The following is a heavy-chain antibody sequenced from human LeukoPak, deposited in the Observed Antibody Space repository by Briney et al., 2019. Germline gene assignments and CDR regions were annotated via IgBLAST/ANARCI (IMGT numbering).Heavy chain of an antibody. Sequence: GASVKVSCKASGYTFTGYYMHWVRQAPGQGLEWMGWINPNSGGTNYAQKFQGRVTMTRDTSISTAYMELSRLRSDDTAVYYCARGLRGYSGSYYRAFDIWGQGTMVTVSS. CDR2: INPNSGGT. CDR3: ARGLRGYSGSYYRAFDI. V-gene: IGHV1-2*02. CDR1: GYTFTGYY. J-gene: IGHJ3*02. D-gene: IGHD1-26*01.